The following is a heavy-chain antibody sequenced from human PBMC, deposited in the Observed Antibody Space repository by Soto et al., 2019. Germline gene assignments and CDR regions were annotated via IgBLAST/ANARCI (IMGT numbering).Heavy chain of an antibody. CDR3: ATSYGSGYRAFDF. CDR1: GDTFNFYT. V-gene: IGHV1-69*02. Sequence: QVQLVQSGSDVKKAGSSVKVSCKASGDTFNFYTINWVRQAPGLGLEWMGRFNPILSMSNYAQKFEGRVTITADKSTNTACMGLSRLRFEDTAMYSCATSYGSGYRAFDFWGQGALVTVSS. CDR2: FNPILSMS. D-gene: IGHD3-10*01. J-gene: IGHJ4*02.